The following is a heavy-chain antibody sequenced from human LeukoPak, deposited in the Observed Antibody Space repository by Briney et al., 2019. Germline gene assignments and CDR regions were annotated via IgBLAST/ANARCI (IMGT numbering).Heavy chain of an antibody. V-gene: IGHV1-69*13. CDR3: ATTRDYYENSGYTLLQD. D-gene: IGHD3-22*01. CDR2: IIPILGTS. CDR1: GSTFSTYA. J-gene: IGHJ1*01. Sequence: SVKVSCKASGSTFSTYAINWVRQAPGHGLEWMGGIIPILGTSNYAQRFQGRVTITADESSGTAYMALSSLRSEDTAIYYCATTRDYYENSGYTLLQDWGQGTLVTVSS.